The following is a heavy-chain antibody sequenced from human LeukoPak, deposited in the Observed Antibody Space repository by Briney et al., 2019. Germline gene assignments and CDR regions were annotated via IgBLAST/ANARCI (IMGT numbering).Heavy chain of an antibody. V-gene: IGHV3-7*01. D-gene: IGHD3-3*01. J-gene: IGHJ6*03. CDR1: GFTFSSYW. Sequence: PGGSLRLSCAASGFTFSSYWMSWVRQAPGKGLEWVANIKQDGSEKHYVDSVKGRFTISRDNAKNSLYLQMNSLRAEDTAVYYCARDMGYDFWSGYYYYMDVWGKGTTVTVSS. CDR3: ARDMGYDFWSGYYYYMDV. CDR2: IKQDGSEK.